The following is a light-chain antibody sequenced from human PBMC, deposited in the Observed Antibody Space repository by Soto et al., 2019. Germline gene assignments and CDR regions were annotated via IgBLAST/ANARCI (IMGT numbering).Light chain of an antibody. V-gene: IGKV3-11*01. J-gene: IGKJ2*02. Sequence: EIVLTQSPLTLALSPGERATLSCRASQSVATYLAWYQQRPGQAPRLLIYDASHRATGIPARFSGSGSGTGFTLTISSLEPEDFAVYYCQHRTDWPHICTFGPGTKVEIK. CDR2: DAS. CDR1: QSVATY. CDR3: QHRTDWPHICT.